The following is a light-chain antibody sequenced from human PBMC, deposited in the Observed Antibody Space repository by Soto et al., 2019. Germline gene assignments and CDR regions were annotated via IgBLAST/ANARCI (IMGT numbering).Light chain of an antibody. CDR2: GAS. J-gene: IGKJ2*01. CDR3: QQYGYSYT. CDR1: QSVSNSY. V-gene: IGKV3-20*01. Sequence: DIVLTQSPGTLSLSPGERATLSCRASQSVSNSYLAWYQQRPGQAPRLLIYGASSRATGIPDRFSGSGSGTDFTLTISRLEPDDFAVYYCQQYGYSYTFGQGTKLEI.